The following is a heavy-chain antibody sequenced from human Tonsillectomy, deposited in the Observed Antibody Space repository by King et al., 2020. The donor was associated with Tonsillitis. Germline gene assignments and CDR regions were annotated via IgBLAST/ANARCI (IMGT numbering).Heavy chain of an antibody. D-gene: IGHD5-18*01. Sequence: VQLVESGGGVVQPGRSLRLSCAASGFTFNNYAMHWVRQAPGKGLEWVAVISYDGTNKYYADSVKGRFTISRDNSKNTLYLQMNSLRAEDMAVYYCARDGYSQCHPMDYCGQGTLITVSS. CDR2: ISYDGTNK. J-gene: IGHJ4*02. V-gene: IGHV3-30*01. CDR3: ARDGYSQCHPMDY. CDR1: GFTFNNYA.